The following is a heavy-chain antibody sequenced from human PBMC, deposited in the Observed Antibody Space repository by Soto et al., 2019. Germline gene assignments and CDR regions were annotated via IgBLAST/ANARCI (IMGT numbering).Heavy chain of an antibody. CDR1: GGSFSGYY. D-gene: IGHD3-10*01. J-gene: IGHJ4*02. V-gene: IGHV4-34*01. Sequence: GSLRLSCAVYGGSFSGYYWSWIRQPPGKGLEWIGEINHSGSTNYNPSLKSRVTISVDTSKNQFSLKLSSVTAADTAVYYCARGGHYYGSGSYYKGLDYWGQGTLVTVSS. CDR3: ARGGHYYGSGSYYKGLDY. CDR2: INHSGST.